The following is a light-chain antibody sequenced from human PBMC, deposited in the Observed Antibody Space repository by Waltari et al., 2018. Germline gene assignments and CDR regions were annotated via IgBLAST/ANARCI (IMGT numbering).Light chain of an antibody. CDR2: EVT. J-gene: IGLJ3*02. CDR3: SSYTSSSTWV. Sequence: QSALTQPPSVSGSPGQSVTISCTGTSSDVGSYNRVSWYQHPPGTAPKLMIYEVTNRPSGVPDRFSGSKSGNTASLTISGLQAEDEADYYGSSYTSSSTWVFGGGTKLTVL. CDR1: SSDVGSYNR. V-gene: IGLV2-18*02.